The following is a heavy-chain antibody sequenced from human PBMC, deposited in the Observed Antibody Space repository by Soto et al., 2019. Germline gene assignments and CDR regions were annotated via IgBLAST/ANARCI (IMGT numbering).Heavy chain of an antibody. D-gene: IGHD3-16*01. CDR1: GGSISSSSYY. V-gene: IGHV4-39*01. CDR3: AVGDYYYYGMDA. J-gene: IGHJ6*02. Sequence: SETLSLTCTVSGGSISSSSYYWGWIRQPPGKGLEWIGSIYYSGSTYYNPSLKSRVTISVDTSKNQFSLKLSSVTAADTAVYYCAVGDYYYYGMDAWGQGTTVTVSS. CDR2: IYYSGST.